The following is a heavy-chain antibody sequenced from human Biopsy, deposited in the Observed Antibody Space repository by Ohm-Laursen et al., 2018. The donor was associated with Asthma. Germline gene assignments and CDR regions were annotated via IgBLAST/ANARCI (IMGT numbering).Heavy chain of an antibody. Sequence: SLRLSCAASRFTFSNYGMHWVRQAPGKGLEWVALTSYDGTKKYYLDSVKGRFSISRDNSKNTLSLQMNSLRAEDTAVYYCATLSIRFLEWLSIDPYVMDVWGQGTTVTVSS. CDR1: RFTFSNYG. CDR2: TSYDGTKK. J-gene: IGHJ6*02. D-gene: IGHD3-3*01. CDR3: ATLSIRFLEWLSIDPYVMDV. V-gene: IGHV3-30*03.